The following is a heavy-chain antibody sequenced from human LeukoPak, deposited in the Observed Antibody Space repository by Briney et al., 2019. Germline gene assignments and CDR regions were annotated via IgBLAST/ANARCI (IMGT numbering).Heavy chain of an antibody. CDR3: AKDHVTWGNRYFDH. CDR1: GFTFSTYG. D-gene: IGHD2-21*02. J-gene: IGHJ4*02. CDR2: IGHDATKI. Sequence: GGSLRLSCAASGFTFSTYGMHWVRQAPGKGLEWVAFIGHDATKIYYADSVQGRFTISRDNSKNTLYLEMNSLSGEDTALYYCAKDHVTWGNRYFDHWGQGSLGTVSS. V-gene: IGHV3-30*02.